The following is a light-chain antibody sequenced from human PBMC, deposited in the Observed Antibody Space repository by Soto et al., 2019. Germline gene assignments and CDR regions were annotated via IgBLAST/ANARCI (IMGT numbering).Light chain of an antibody. CDR3: QQYYDWPIT. J-gene: IGKJ5*01. CDR2: AAS. CDR1: QGISTL. V-gene: IGKV3-15*01. Sequence: EIVLTQSPATLSVSPVERATLFCRASQGISTLLAWYQQKPGQAPRLLIYAASTRAAGIPARFSGSGSGTDFTLTISSLQSEDFAIYYCQQYYDWPITFGQGTRLEI.